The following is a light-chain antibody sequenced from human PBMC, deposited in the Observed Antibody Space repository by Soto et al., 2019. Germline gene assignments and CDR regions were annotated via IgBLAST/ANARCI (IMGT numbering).Light chain of an antibody. J-gene: IGLJ1*01. V-gene: IGLV1-40*01. CDR1: SSNIGAGYD. Sequence: QTVVTQPPSVSGAPGQRVTISCTGSSSNIGAGYDVHWYQQLPGTAPKHLIYGNSNRPSGVPDRFSGSKSGTSASLAITGLQAEDEADYYCQSYDSSLSGYVFGTGTKLTVL. CDR2: GNS. CDR3: QSYDSSLSGYV.